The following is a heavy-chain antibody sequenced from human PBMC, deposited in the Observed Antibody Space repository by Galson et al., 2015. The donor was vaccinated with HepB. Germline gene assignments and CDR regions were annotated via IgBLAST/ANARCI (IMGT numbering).Heavy chain of an antibody. CDR2: IYSGGST. V-gene: IGHV3-53*01. J-gene: IGHJ4*02. CDR1: GFTVSSNY. Sequence: SLRLSCAASGFTVSSNYMSWVRQAPGKGLEWVSVIYSGGSTYYADSVKGRFTISRDNSKNTPYLQMNSLRAEDTAVYYCARSLGSITIFGVDYLPGYWGQGTLVTVSS. CDR3: ARSLGSITIFGVDYLPGY. D-gene: IGHD3-3*01.